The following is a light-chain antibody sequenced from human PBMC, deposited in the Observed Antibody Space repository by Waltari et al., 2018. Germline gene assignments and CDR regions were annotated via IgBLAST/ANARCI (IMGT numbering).Light chain of an antibody. J-gene: IGKJ5*01. CDR3: QQRSSWPPIT. CDR1: QSVSSY. CDR2: DAS. Sequence: EIVLTQSPATLSLSPGEIATLPCRASQSVSSYLAWYQQKPGQAPRLLIYDASNRATGIPARFSGSGSGTDFTLTISSLEPEDFAVYYCQQRSSWPPITFGQGTRLEIK. V-gene: IGKV3-11*01.